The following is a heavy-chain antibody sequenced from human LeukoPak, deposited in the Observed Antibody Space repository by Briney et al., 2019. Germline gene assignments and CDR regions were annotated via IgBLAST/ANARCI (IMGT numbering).Heavy chain of an antibody. CDR3: ARGGMTAFDL. Sequence: SQTLSLTCAISGDSVSSHSPAWNWIRQSPSRGLEWLGRTYYRSKWYNDYAIPVKSRITINPDTSKNQFSLQLKSVTPEDTAVYYCARGGMTAFDLWGQGTMVTVSS. V-gene: IGHV6-1*01. CDR1: GDSVSSHSPA. J-gene: IGHJ3*01. D-gene: IGHD3-16*01. CDR2: TYYRSKWYN.